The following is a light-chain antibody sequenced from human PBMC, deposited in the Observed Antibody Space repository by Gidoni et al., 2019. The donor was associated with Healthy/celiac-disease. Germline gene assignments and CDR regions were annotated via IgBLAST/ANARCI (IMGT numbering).Light chain of an antibody. J-gene: IGLJ1*01. CDR1: SSDVGGYKY. CDR2: NVS. Sequence: QSALTQPRSVSGSPGQSVTISCTGTSSDVGGYKYVSWYQQHPGKAPKLMLYNVSKRPSGVPDRFSGSKSDSTASLTISGLQAEDEADYYCCSYAGSYTYVFGTGTKVTVL. V-gene: IGLV2-11*01. CDR3: CSYAGSYTYV.